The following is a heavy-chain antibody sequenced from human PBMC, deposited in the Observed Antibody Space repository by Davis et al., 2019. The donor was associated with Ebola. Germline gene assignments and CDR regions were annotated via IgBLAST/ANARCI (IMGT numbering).Heavy chain of an antibody. CDR2: INGRGDTK. CDR1: GSSFSSYA. CDR3: AKAEAGYDWNQGGAFDT. D-gene: IGHD1-20*01. Sequence: PGGSLRLSCAASGSSFSSYAMSWVRQAPGGGLMWVSAINGRGDTKYYADSVKGRFTISRDNSNNTLFLRMNSLRAEDTALYYCAKAEAGYDWNQGGAFDTWGQGTMVTVSS. J-gene: IGHJ3*02. V-gene: IGHV3-23*01.